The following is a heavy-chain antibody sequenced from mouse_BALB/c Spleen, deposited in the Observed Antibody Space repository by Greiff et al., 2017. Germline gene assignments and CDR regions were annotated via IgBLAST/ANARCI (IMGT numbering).Heavy chain of an antibody. V-gene: IGHV1S81*02. Sequence: QVQLQQSGAELVKPGASVKLSCKASGYTFTSYYMYWVKQRPGQGLEWIGEINPSNGGTNFNEKFKSKATLTVDKSSSTAYMQLSSLTSEDSAVYYCTRRGYYYGSSPSCFDVWGAGTTVTVSS. CDR1: GYTFTSYY. J-gene: IGHJ1*01. D-gene: IGHD1-1*01. CDR3: TRRGYYYGSSPSCFDV. CDR2: INPSNGGT.